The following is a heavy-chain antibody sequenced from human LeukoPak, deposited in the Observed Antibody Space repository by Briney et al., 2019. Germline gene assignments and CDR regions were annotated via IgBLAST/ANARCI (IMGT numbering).Heavy chain of an antibody. V-gene: IGHV3-7*01. J-gene: IGHJ4*02. CDR1: GFTFSSYW. D-gene: IGHD3-10*02. CDR2: IKQDGSEK. Sequence: GGSLRLSCAGSGFTFSSYWMSWVRQAPGKGPEWVANIKQDGSEKYYMDSVEGRLTISRGNARNSLYLQMNSLRAEDTAVYYCARGGSYVEHWGQGTLVTVSS. CDR3: ARGGSYVEH.